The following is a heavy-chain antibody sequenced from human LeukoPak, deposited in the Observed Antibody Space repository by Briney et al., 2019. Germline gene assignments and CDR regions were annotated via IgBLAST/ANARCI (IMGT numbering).Heavy chain of an antibody. CDR3: AREGVYDILTGYVY. CDR1: GFTFGTYW. D-gene: IGHD3-9*01. CDR2: INQGESAK. V-gene: IGHV3-7*01. Sequence: PGGSLRLSCTASGFTFGTYWMTWVRQAPGRGLEWVASINQGESAKFYVDSVKGRFTISRDNAKNSLYLQMNSLRAEDTAVYYCAREGVYDILTGYVYWGQGTLVTVSS. J-gene: IGHJ4*02.